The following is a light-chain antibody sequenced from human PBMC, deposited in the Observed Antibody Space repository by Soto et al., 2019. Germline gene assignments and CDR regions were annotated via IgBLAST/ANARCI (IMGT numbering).Light chain of an antibody. CDR2: CAS. Sequence: EIVMTHSPATLSVSPVEGSTLSCRTRRSVSSCLAWYQRKPFHSPRLLFSCASAGSSVISAVLSGSVSLTXYTLTXSXLQSEDVAVYYSQQYNSWPPTFGQGTKV. V-gene: IGKV3-15*01. CDR1: RSVSSC. CDR3: QQYNSWPPT. J-gene: IGKJ1*01.